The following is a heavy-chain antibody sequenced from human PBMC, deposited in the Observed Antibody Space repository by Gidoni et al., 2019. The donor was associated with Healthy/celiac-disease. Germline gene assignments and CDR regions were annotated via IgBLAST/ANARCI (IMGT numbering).Heavy chain of an antibody. Sequence: QVQLLESGGGVVQPGRSLRLSCAASGFTFSSYGMHWVRQAPGKGLEWVAVISYDGSNKYYADSVKGRFTISRDNSKNTLYLQMNSLRAEDTAVYYCAKEGGAYSGYDSPYYFDYWGQGTLVTVSS. CDR1: GFTFSSYG. CDR2: ISYDGSNK. J-gene: IGHJ4*02. V-gene: IGHV3-30*18. D-gene: IGHD5-12*01. CDR3: AKEGGAYSGYDSPYYFDY.